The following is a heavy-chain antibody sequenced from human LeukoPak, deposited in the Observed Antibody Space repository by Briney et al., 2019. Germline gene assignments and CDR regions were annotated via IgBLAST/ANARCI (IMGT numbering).Heavy chain of an antibody. CDR2: IIPILGIA. CDR1: GGTFSSYA. Sequence: SVKVSCKASGGTFSSYAISWVRQAPGQGLEWMGRIIPILGIANYAQKFQGRVTITADKSTSTAYMELSSLRSEDTAVYYCARAYDSSGPGGTDFDYWGWGTLVTVSS. CDR3: ARAYDSSGPGGTDFDY. V-gene: IGHV1-69*04. D-gene: IGHD3-22*01. J-gene: IGHJ4*02.